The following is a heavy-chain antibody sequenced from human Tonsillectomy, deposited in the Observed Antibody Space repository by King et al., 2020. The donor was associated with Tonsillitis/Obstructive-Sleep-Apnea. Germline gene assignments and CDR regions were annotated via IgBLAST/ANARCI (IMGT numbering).Heavy chain of an antibody. Sequence: VQLVESGAEVKKPGESLKISCKGSGYSFTSYWIGWVRQMPGKGLEWMGIIYPGDTDTRYSPSFQGQVTIPADKSNSTTYLQWSGLKASDTAMYYGARRTYYDDSSGYLDAFEIWGQGTMVTVSS. J-gene: IGHJ3*02. D-gene: IGHD3-22*01. CDR2: IYPGDTDT. CDR1: GYSFTSYW. CDR3: ARRTYYDDSSGYLDAFEI. V-gene: IGHV5-51*01.